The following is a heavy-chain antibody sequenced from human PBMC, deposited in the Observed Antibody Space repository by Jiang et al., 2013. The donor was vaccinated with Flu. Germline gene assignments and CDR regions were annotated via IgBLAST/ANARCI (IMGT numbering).Heavy chain of an antibody. CDR3: ARHRGRMATIGYHLDY. D-gene: IGHD5-24*01. CDR1: GYSFTSYW. Sequence: GAEVKKPGESLRISCKGSGYSFTSYWIGWVRQMPGKGLEWMGIIYPGDSDTRYSPSFQGQVTISADKSITTAYLQWSSLKASDTAMYYCARHRGRMATIGYHLDYWGQGTLVNVSS. CDR2: IYPGDSDT. J-gene: IGHJ4*02. V-gene: IGHV5-51*01.